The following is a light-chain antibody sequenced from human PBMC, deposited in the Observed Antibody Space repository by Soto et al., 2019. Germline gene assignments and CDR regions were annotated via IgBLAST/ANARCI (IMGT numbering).Light chain of an antibody. CDR1: RSNIGSNF. V-gene: IGLV1-44*01. J-gene: IGLJ2*01. CDR3: SAWDDDLSGRI. CDR2: NSD. Sequence: QLVLTQPPSASGTPGQRVTISCSGSRSNIGSNFVNWYQQLPGTAPKLLIHNSDQRPSGVPDRFSGSKSDTSASLAISGLQSDDEADYYCSAWDDDLSGRIFGGGTQLTVL.